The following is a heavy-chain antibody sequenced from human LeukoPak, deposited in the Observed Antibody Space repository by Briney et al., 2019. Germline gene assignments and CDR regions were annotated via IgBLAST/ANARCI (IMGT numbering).Heavy chain of an antibody. D-gene: IGHD5-18*01. Sequence: ASVKVSCKASGYTFANYGISWVRQAPGLGLEWMGWISGYNGKTNYAQKFQGRVTMTTDTSTRIAFMELRSLRSDDTAVYYCGRQVDTSMALPDYWGQGTLITVSS. J-gene: IGHJ4*02. CDR2: ISGYNGKT. CDR3: GRQVDTSMALPDY. V-gene: IGHV1-18*01. CDR1: GYTFANYG.